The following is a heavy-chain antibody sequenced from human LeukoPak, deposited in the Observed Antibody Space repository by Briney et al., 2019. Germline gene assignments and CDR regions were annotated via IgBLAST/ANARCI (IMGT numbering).Heavy chain of an antibody. V-gene: IGHV3-7*01. CDR3: ARDASPDVQEPHEYHDAFDL. CDR1: GLTLRIYW. Sequence: GGSLRLSCESSGLTLRIYWMLWIRQAPGKGLEWVANINVDGTVVHYMDSVQGRFTISRDNAKNSVFLQMNGLRVEDTAVYYCARDASPDVQEPHEYHDAFDLWGQGTMVTVSS. CDR2: INVDGTVV. D-gene: IGHD1-14*01. J-gene: IGHJ3*01.